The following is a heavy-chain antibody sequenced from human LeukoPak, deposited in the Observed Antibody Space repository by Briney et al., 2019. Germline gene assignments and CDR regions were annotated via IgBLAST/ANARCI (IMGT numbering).Heavy chain of an antibody. Sequence: SETLSLTCTVSGGSISSGGYYWSWIRQHPGKSLEWIGYIYYSGSTYYNPSLKSRVTISVDTSKNQFSLKLSSVTAADTAVYYCARRVVVPAATKHMDVWGQGTTVTVSS. CDR2: IYYSGST. CDR1: GGSISSGGYY. D-gene: IGHD2-2*01. V-gene: IGHV4-31*03. CDR3: ARRVVVPAATKHMDV. J-gene: IGHJ6*02.